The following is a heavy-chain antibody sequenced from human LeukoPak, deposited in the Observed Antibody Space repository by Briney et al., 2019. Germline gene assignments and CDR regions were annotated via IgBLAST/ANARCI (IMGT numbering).Heavy chain of an antibody. Sequence: ASVKVSCKTSGYTFTDYYMHWVRQAPGQGLEWMGGIIPIFGTANYAQKFQGRVTITADESTSTAYMELSSLRSEDTAVYYCAREVIIVVVPAAMTYYYYGMDVWGKGTTVTVSS. D-gene: IGHD2-2*01. CDR1: GYTFTDYY. V-gene: IGHV1-69*13. J-gene: IGHJ6*04. CDR2: IIPIFGTA. CDR3: AREVIIVVVPAAMTYYYYGMDV.